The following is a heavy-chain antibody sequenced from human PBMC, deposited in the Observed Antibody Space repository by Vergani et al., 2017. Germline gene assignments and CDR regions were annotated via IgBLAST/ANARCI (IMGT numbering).Heavy chain of an antibody. CDR1: GFTFSSYG. CDR3: ASNGRNIVVVTVLTYFDY. D-gene: IGHD2-21*02. CDR2: ISYDGSNK. Sequence: QVQLVESGGGVVQPGRSLRLSCAASGFTFSSYGMHWVRQAPGKGLEWVAVISYDGSNKYYADSVKGRFTISRDNSKNTLYLQMNSLRSEDTAVYYCASNGRNIVVVTVLTYFDYWGQGTLVTVSS. V-gene: IGHV3-30*03. J-gene: IGHJ4*02.